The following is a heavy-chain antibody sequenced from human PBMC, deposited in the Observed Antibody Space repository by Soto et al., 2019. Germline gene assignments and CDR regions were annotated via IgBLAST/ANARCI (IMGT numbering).Heavy chain of an antibody. D-gene: IGHD3-3*01. Sequence: SETLSLTCTVSGGSISSGDYYWSWIRQPPGKGLEWIGYIYYSGSTYYNPSLKSRVTISVDTSKNQFSLKLSSVTAADTAVYYFARASIYDFWSGYYLAGNWFDPWGQGTLVTVSS. CDR1: GGSISSGDYY. CDR3: ARASIYDFWSGYYLAGNWFDP. CDR2: IYYSGST. V-gene: IGHV4-30-4*01. J-gene: IGHJ5*02.